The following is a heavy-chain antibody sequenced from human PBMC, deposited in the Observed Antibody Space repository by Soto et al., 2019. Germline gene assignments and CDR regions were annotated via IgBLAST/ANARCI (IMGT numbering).Heavy chain of an antibody. V-gene: IGHV1-46*01. Sequence: QVQLVQSGGEVKKPGASVKVSCKASGYTFTRYYIHWVRQAPGQGPEWMGRINPDGGRTTYAQSFTGRVTMTRDTSASTVYMELSSLKFEDTAMYYCARGAYSSSSFPPFDPWGQGTLVTVSS. J-gene: IGHJ5*02. CDR1: GYTFTRYY. CDR3: ARGAYSSSSFPPFDP. D-gene: IGHD6-6*01. CDR2: INPDGGRT.